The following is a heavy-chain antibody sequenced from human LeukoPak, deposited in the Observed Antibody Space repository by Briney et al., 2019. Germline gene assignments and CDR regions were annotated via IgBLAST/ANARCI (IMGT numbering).Heavy chain of an antibody. CDR1: GFTFSSYG. J-gene: IGHJ4*02. CDR3: AKSGIAAAGQRGYFDY. V-gene: IGHV3-30*02. Sequence: GGSLRLSCAASGFTFSSYGMHWVRQAPGKGLEWVAVIWYDGSNKYYADSVKGRFTISRDNSKNTLYLQMNSLRGEGTAVYYCAKSGIAAAGQRGYFDYWGQGTQVTVSS. D-gene: IGHD6-13*01. CDR2: IWYDGSNK.